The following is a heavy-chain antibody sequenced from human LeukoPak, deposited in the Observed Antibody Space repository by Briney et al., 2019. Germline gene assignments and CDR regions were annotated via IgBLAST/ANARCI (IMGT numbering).Heavy chain of an antibody. CDR3: ARSVPYYYDSSGYQFDY. Sequence: ASVKVSCKASGGTFTSYAISWVRQAPGQGLEWMGGIIPIFGTANYAQKFQGRVTITADESTSTAYMELSSLRSEDTAVYYCARSVPYYYDSSGYQFDYWGQGTLVTVSS. CDR2: IIPIFGTA. CDR1: GGTFTSYA. V-gene: IGHV1-69*13. D-gene: IGHD3-22*01. J-gene: IGHJ4*02.